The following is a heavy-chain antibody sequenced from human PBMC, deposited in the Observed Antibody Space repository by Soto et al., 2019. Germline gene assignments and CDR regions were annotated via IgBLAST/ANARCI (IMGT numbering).Heavy chain of an antibody. CDR3: AKDLIAGNFDY. CDR2: ISATGGST. J-gene: IGHJ4*02. V-gene: IGHV3-23*01. D-gene: IGHD2-8*01. CDR1: GFTFNNYA. Sequence: EVQVLDSGGGLVQPGGSLRLSCAASGFTFNNYAMNWVRQAPGKGLEWVATISATGGSTYYADSVRGRFTISRDNSKNTMYLQMNGLRVEDTAVYYCAKDLIAGNFDYWGQGTQVTVSS.